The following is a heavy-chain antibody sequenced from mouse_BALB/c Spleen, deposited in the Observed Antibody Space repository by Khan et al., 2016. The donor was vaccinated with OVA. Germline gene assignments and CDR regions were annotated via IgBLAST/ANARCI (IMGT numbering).Heavy chain of an antibody. V-gene: IGHV3-2*02. Sequence: QLQESGPGLVKPSQSLSLTCTVTGYSITSDYAWNWIRQFPGNKLEWMGYISYIGSTSYNPSLKSRISITRDTSKNQFFLQLNSVTTEDTATXYCARLGAGFAYWGQGTLVTGSA. CDR3: ARLGAGFAY. J-gene: IGHJ3*01. CDR1: GYSITSDYA. D-gene: IGHD4-1*01. CDR2: ISYIGST.